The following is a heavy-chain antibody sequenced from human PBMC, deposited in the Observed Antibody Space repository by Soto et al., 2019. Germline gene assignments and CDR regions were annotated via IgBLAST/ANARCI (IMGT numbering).Heavy chain of an antibody. CDR2: ISYDGSNK. D-gene: IGHD1-1*01. J-gene: IGHJ4*02. CDR3: ARDKNGY. CDR1: GFTFSSYA. V-gene: IGHV3-30-3*01. Sequence: QVQLVESGGGVVQPGRSLRLSCAASGFTFSSYAMHWVRQAPGKGLEWVAVISYDGSNKYYADSVKGRFTISRDNSKNTLYLQMNSVRAEDTAVYYCARDKNGYWGQGTLVTVSS.